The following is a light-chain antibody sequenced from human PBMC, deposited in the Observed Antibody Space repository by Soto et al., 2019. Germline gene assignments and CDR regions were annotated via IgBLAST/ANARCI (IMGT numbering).Light chain of an antibody. V-gene: IGKV1-39*01. J-gene: IGKJ1*01. Sequence: DIQMTQSPSSLSASVGDRVTITCRASQSVGVYLNWYQQKPGKAPKLLSYAASSLQSGVPSRFSGSGSETDFTLTISSLQAEDFATYYCQHSYTTPWTFGQGTKVEIK. CDR2: AAS. CDR3: QHSYTTPWT. CDR1: QSVGVY.